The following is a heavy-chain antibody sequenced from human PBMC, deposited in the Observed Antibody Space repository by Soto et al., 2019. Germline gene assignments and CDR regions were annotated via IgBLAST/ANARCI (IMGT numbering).Heavy chain of an antibody. CDR1: GVTSGDLG. Sequence: GGSLRLSCAASGVTSGDLGMSWVRQCPGRGLEWVSTISRDGANRHYADSVNGRFTISRDNSRNTVDLHMARLRAEDTARYYCVSWFSAHFDYWGQGVVVTVSS. D-gene: IGHD3-10*01. CDR2: ISRDGANR. V-gene: IGHV3-23*01. CDR3: VSWFSAHFDY. J-gene: IGHJ4*02.